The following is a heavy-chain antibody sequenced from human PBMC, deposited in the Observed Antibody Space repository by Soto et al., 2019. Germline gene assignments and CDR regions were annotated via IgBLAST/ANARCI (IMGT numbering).Heavy chain of an antibody. D-gene: IGHD6-13*01. CDR1: GFTFGSYA. V-gene: IGHV3-23*01. CDR2: ISGSGGST. Sequence: GGSLRLSCAASGFTFGSYAMSWVRQAPGKGLEWVSAISGSGGSTYYADSVKGRFTISRDNSKNTLYLQMNSLRAEDTAVYYCAKDLLRSSSWYSFDPWGQGTLVTVSS. CDR3: AKDLLRSSSWYSFDP. J-gene: IGHJ5*02.